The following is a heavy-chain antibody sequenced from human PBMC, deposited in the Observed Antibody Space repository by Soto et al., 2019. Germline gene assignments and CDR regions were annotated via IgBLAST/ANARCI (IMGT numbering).Heavy chain of an antibody. V-gene: IGHV1-2*04. J-gene: IGHJ6*02. CDR2: INPNSGGT. CDR3: ASFIAVDGMDV. Sequence: GASVKVSCKASGGTFSSYTISWVRQAPGQGLEWMGWINPNSGGTNYAQKFQGWVTMTRDTSISTAYMELSRLRSDDTAVYYCASFIAVDGMDVWGQGTTVTAP. D-gene: IGHD6-19*01. CDR1: GGTFSSYT.